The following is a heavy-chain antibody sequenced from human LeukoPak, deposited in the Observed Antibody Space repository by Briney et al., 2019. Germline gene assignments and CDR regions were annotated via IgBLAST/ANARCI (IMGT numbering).Heavy chain of an antibody. J-gene: IGHJ6*03. CDR3: ARVPAAISGVTYYYYYYMDV. CDR2: INHSGST. Sequence: SETLSLTCAVYGGSFSGYYWSWIRQPPGKGLEWIGEINHSGSTNYNPSLKSRVTISVDTSKNQFSLKLSSVTAADTAVYYCARVPAAISGVTYYYYYYMDVWGEGTTVTVSS. D-gene: IGHD2-2*01. V-gene: IGHV4-34*01. CDR1: GGSFSGYY.